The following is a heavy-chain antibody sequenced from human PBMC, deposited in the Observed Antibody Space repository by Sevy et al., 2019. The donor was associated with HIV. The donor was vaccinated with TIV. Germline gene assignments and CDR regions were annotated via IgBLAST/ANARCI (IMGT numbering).Heavy chain of an antibody. CDR1: GFPFSSYA. Sequence: GGSLRLSCAASGFPFSSYAMNWVRQGPGKGLEWVSANGGRGGATYYADSVKGRFTISRDNSKNTLYLQRDSLRAEDTAVYYCAKDVVAVVGDAFDVWGQGTMVTVSS. V-gene: IGHV3-23*01. J-gene: IGHJ3*01. D-gene: IGHD2-15*01. CDR3: AKDVVAVVGDAFDV. CDR2: NGGRGGAT.